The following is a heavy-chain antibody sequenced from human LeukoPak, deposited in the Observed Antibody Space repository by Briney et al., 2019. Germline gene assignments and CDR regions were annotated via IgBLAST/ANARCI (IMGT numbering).Heavy chain of an antibody. D-gene: IGHD3-22*01. J-gene: IGHJ4*02. CDR1: GFTFSSYW. CDR2: INSAGSST. V-gene: IGHV3-74*01. Sequence: GGSLRLSCAASGFTFSSYWMHWVRQAQGKGLVWVSSINSAGSSTSYADSVKGRLTSSRNNAKNTRYLQMNSLRAEDTAVYYCVASYYDSSGYYNWGQGTLVTVSS. CDR3: VASYYDSSGYYN.